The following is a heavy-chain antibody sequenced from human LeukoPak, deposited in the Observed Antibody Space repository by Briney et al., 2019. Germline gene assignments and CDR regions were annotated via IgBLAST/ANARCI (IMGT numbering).Heavy chain of an antibody. Sequence: HAGGSLRLSCAVSGFTFSSYAMSWVRQAPGKGLEWVSAISGSGGSTYYADSVKGRFTISRDNSKNTLYLQMNSLRAEDTAVYYCAKDIQYGSGSYGPPGYGMDVWGQGTTVTVSS. J-gene: IGHJ6*02. CDR2: ISGSGGST. V-gene: IGHV3-23*01. D-gene: IGHD3-10*01. CDR1: GFTFSSYA. CDR3: AKDIQYGSGSYGPPGYGMDV.